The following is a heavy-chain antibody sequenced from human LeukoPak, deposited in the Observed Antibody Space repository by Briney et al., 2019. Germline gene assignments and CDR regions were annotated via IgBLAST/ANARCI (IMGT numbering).Heavy chain of an antibody. J-gene: IGHJ4*02. CDR1: GFTFSSYA. Sequence: GGSLRLSCAASGFTFSSYAMSWVRQAPGKGLEWVSAISGSGGSTYYADSVKGRFTISRDNSENTLYLQMNSLRAEDTAVYYCAKDSDFWSGYYTGLFDYWGQGTLVTVSS. CDR2: ISGSGGST. V-gene: IGHV3-23*01. D-gene: IGHD3-3*01. CDR3: AKDSDFWSGYYTGLFDY.